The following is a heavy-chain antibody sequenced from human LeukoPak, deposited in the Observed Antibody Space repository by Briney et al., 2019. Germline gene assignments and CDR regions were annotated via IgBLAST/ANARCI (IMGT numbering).Heavy chain of an antibody. CDR1: GFTFSSYG. D-gene: IGHD3-3*01. V-gene: IGHV3-23*01. Sequence: GGTLRLSCAASGFTFSSYGMTWVRQAPGKGLEWVSSISGSGDITYYADSVKGRFTISRDNSKNTLYLQMNSLRAEDTAVYYCAKDLEWFPRFGAFNMWGQGTVVTVSS. CDR2: ISGSGDIT. CDR3: AKDLEWFPRFGAFNM. J-gene: IGHJ3*02.